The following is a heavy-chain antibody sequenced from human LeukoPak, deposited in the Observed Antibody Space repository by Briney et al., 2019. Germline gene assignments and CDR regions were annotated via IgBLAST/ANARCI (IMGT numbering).Heavy chain of an antibody. J-gene: IGHJ5*01. D-gene: IGHD3-16*01. V-gene: IGHV3-7*03. CDR3: LRWRGHAFFES. CDR1: GFSFTDYP. Sequence: PGGSLRLSCATSGFSFTDYPMNWVRQAPGKGLEWVAHIEEDGSVTEYSESVKGRFTVSRDNAKNSLYLQMNTLGAEDTAVYYCLRWRGHAFFESWGQGTLVTVSS. CDR2: IEEDGSVT.